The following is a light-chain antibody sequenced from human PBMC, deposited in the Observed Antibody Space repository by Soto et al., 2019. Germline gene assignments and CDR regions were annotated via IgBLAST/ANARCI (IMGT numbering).Light chain of an antibody. Sequence: QSALTQPASVSGSPGQSITISCTGTSSTVGGFNVVSCYQQHPGKAPKVIIYEGIKRPSGVSNRFSGSNSGSTASLTISGLQAEDEADYYCCSYVGATTYVFGTGTKLTVL. CDR3: CSYVGATTYV. CDR2: EGI. J-gene: IGLJ1*01. V-gene: IGLV2-23*01. CDR1: SSTVGGFNV.